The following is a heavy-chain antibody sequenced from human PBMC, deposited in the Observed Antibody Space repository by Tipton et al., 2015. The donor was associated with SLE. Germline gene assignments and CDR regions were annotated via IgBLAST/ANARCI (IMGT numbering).Heavy chain of an antibody. J-gene: IGHJ3*02. V-gene: IGHV4-34*01. CDR3: ARGTVQAFDI. D-gene: IGHD4-11*01. CDR2: INHSGST. Sequence: TLSLTCTVSGDSITSDYWTWIRQPPGKGLEWIGEINHSGSTNYNPSLKSRVTISVDTSKNQFSLKLSSVTAADTAVYYCARGTVQAFDIWGQGTMVTVSS. CDR1: GDSITSDY.